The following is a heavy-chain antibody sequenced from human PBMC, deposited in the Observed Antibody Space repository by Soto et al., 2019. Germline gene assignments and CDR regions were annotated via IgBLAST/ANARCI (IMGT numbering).Heavy chain of an antibody. CDR3: ARGGLVVANWFDP. V-gene: IGHV1-2*02. CDR2: INPNSGVT. CDR1: GYTFTAYY. D-gene: IGHD2-15*01. J-gene: IGHJ5*02. Sequence: ASVKVSCKASGYTFTAYYMHWVRQAPGQGLEWMGWINPNSGVTNYAQKFQGRVTMARDTSISTVYMDLSSLLSDDTAVYFGARGGLVVANWFDPWGQGTLVTVSS.